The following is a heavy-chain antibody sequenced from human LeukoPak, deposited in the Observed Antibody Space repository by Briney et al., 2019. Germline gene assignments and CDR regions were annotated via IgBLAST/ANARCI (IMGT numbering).Heavy chain of an antibody. CDR2: ISGSGGST. V-gene: IGHV3-23*01. D-gene: IGHD3-10*01. CDR3: AKGGVLLWFGELRDTYYFDY. Sequence: GGTLRLSCAASGFTFSSYGMSWVRQAPGKGLEWVSAISGSGGSTYYADSVKGRFTISRDNSKNTLYLQMNSLRAEDTAVYYCAKGGVLLWFGELRDTYYFDYWGQGTLVTVSS. CDR1: GFTFSSYG. J-gene: IGHJ4*02.